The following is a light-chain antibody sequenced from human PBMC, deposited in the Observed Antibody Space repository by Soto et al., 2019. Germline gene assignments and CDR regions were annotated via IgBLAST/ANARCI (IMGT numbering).Light chain of an antibody. Sequence: EIVLTQSPATLSLSPGERATLSCRASQSVSSYLAWYQQKPGQAPRLLIYDASNRATGIPARFSGSGSGTDFTLTISSLEPEEFAVYYCQQRSNSWTFGQGTKVEIK. CDR3: QQRSNSWT. V-gene: IGKV3-11*01. CDR2: DAS. J-gene: IGKJ1*01. CDR1: QSVSSY.